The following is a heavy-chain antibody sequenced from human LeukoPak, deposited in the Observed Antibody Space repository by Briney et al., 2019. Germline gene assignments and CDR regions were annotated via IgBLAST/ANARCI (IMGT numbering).Heavy chain of an antibody. CDR3: AKDSSTGDYYMDV. CDR1: GFTFDDHT. J-gene: IGHJ6*03. Sequence: GGSLRLSCAASGFTFDDHTMHWVRQAPGKGLEWVSLISWDGGSKYYADSVKGRFTISRDNSKNSLYLQMNGLRTEDTALYYCAKDSSTGDYYMDVWGKGTTVTVSS. V-gene: IGHV3-43*01. CDR2: ISWDGGSK. D-gene: IGHD2-2*01.